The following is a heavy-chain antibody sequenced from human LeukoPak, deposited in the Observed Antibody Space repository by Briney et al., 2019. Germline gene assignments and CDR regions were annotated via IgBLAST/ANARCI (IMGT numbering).Heavy chain of an antibody. J-gene: IGHJ4*02. CDR1: GFTFSSYS. Sequence: GGSLRVSCAASGFTFSSYSMNWVRQAPGKGLEWVSAISASGSSTYYADSVRGRFTISRDNSKNTLYLQMNSLRAEDTAMYYCARDYQYYASGSSKKAFDYWGQGTLVTVSS. V-gene: IGHV3-23*01. CDR2: ISASGSST. CDR3: ARDYQYYASGSSKKAFDY. D-gene: IGHD3-10*01.